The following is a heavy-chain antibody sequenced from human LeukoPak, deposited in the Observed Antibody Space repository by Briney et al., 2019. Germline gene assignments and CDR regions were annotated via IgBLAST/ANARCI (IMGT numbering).Heavy chain of an antibody. CDR3: ARGTVTAPDY. D-gene: IGHD2-21*02. J-gene: IGHJ4*02. CDR2: IYSGGNT. CDR1: GFSVSNTY. V-gene: IGHV3-53*01. Sequence: PGGSLRLSCAASGFSVSNTYMSWVRQAPGKGLEWVSIIYSGGNTYYADSVKGRFTISRDNSKNTLYLQMNRLRPEDTAVHYCARGTVTAPDYWDQGTLVTVSS.